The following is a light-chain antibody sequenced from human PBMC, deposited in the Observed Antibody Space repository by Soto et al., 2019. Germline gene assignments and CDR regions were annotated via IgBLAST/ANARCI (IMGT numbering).Light chain of an antibody. V-gene: IGKV2-30*02. CDR1: QSLVHSDGIAY. Sequence: VVMTQSPLSLPVTLGQPASISCRSNQSLVHSDGIAYFSWFQQRPGRSPRRLIYKVPNRDSGVPDRFSGSGSGTDFTLKISRVEAEDVGVYYCMQGTHWPRTFGQGTKVDIK. J-gene: IGKJ1*01. CDR3: MQGTHWPRT. CDR2: KVP.